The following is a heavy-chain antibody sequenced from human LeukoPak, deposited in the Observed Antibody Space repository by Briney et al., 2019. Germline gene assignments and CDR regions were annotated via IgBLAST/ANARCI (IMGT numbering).Heavy chain of an antibody. D-gene: IGHD2-15*01. V-gene: IGHV1-69*01. J-gene: IGHJ6*02. CDR3: ARKGVAATYYYYGMDV. Sequence: GSSVKVSCKASGGTFSSYANSWVRQAPGQGLEWMGGIIPIFGTANYAQKFQGRVTITADESTSTAYMELSSLRSEDTAVYYCARKGVAATYYYYGMDVWGQGTTVTVSS. CDR2: IIPIFGTA. CDR1: GGTFSSYA.